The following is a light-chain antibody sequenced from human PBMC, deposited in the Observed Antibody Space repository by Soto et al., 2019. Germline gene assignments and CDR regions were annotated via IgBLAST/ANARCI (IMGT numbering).Light chain of an antibody. CDR3: SSSAGIYHYLV. V-gene: IGLV2-8*01. CDR2: EVN. J-gene: IGLJ3*02. Sequence: QSVLTQPPSASGSHGQSVTISCTGTSSDIGGYNSVSWYQQHPGKAPRLMIYEVNKRPSGVPDRFSGSKSGYTASLTVSGLQTEDEAFYYCSSSAGIYHYLVFGGGTKVTVL. CDR1: SSDIGGYNS.